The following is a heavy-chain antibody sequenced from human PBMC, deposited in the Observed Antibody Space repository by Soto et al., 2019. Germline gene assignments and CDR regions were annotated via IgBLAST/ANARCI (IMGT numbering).Heavy chain of an antibody. V-gene: IGHV3-48*03. J-gene: IGHJ5*02. CDR3: ARGGYGDHLLLRRGNWFDT. D-gene: IGHD2-2*01. CDR2: ISSSGSTI. Sequence: EVQLVESGGGLVQPGGSLRLSCAASGFTFSSYEMNWVRQAPGKGLAWVSYISSSGSTIYYADSVKGRFTISRDNAKNSLYLQMNSLRAEDTAVYYCARGGYGDHLLLRRGNWFDTWGQGTLVTVSS. CDR1: GFTFSSYE.